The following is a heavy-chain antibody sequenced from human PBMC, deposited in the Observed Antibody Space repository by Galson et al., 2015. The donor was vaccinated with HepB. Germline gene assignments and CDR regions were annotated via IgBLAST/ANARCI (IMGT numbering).Heavy chain of an antibody. Sequence: LRLSCAASGFTFSTYAMTWVRQAPGKGLEWVSVISGSGGITYYADSVKGRFTISRDNPKNTLYLQMDSLGAEDTAIYYCARVSYGDYESSYFDYWGQGTLVTVSS. V-gene: IGHV3-23*01. J-gene: IGHJ4*02. CDR2: ISGSGGIT. CDR1: GFTFSTYA. D-gene: IGHD4-17*01. CDR3: ARVSYGDYESSYFDY.